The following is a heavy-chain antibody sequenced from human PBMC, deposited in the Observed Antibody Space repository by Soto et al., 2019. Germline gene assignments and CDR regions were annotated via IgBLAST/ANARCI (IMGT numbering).Heavy chain of an antibody. CDR2: IYYSGST. J-gene: IGHJ3*02. Sequence: SETLSLTCTVSGGSFSSDDHYWNWIRQHPGKGLEWIGYIYYSGSTYYNPSLKSRITMSVDTSKNQFSLNLRSVTAADTAVYYCARGSAGPTGSFDIWGQGTMVTVSS. D-gene: IGHD4-17*01. CDR3: ARGSAGPTGSFDI. CDR1: GGSFSSDDHY. V-gene: IGHV4-31*03.